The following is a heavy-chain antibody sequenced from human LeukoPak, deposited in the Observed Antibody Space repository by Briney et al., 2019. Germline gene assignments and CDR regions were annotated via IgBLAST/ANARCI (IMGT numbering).Heavy chain of an antibody. CDR1: GFTFSSYW. D-gene: IGHD2-15*01. CDR2: IKQDGSEK. Sequence: GSLRLSCAVSGFTFSSYWMTWVRQAPGKGLEWVANIKQDGSEKYYVDSVKGRFTISRDNAKNSQYLQMNSLRAEDTAVYYCARGINWFDPWGQGTLVTVSS. V-gene: IGHV3-7*04. CDR3: ARGINWFDP. J-gene: IGHJ5*02.